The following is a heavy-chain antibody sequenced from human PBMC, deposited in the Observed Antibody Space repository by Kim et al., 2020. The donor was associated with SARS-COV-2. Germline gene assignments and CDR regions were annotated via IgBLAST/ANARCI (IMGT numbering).Heavy chain of an antibody. D-gene: IGHD4-17*01. CDR1: GGSISSGTYF. V-gene: IGHV4-61*09. J-gene: IGHJ4*02. Sequence: SENLSLTCTVSGGSISSGTYFWSWIRQPAGKGLEWIGHIYANGNANYNPSLKSRVTISVDSSKNQFSLKLSSVTATDTAVYFCATNYGGASADYWGQGTLVTVSS. CDR2: IYANGNA. CDR3: ATNYGGASADY.